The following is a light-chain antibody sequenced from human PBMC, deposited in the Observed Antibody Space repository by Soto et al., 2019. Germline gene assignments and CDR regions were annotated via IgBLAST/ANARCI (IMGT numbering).Light chain of an antibody. J-gene: IGKJ2*01. CDR1: QTVPNN. Sequence: DIHLTQSPSFLSAAVGDRVTITCRPRQTVPNNIAWYQQQPGKPPKLLIYEESTLHSGVPATFSGRKCGTQFTLTIDSLQPEDLATYYCQQVKTYPRTFGEGTKLEIK. CDR3: QQVKTYPRT. V-gene: IGKV1-9*01. CDR2: EES.